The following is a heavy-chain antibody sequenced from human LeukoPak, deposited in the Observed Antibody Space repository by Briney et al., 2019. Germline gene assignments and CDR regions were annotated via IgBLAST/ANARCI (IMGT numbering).Heavy chain of an antibody. Sequence: GGSLRLSCAASGFIFSSSVMHWVRQAPGKGLEYVSGIDSSGGSIHYANSLKDRFTISRDNSKNTLYLQMGSLRAEDMAVYYCAREGHSSGHCGIFDIWGQGTMATVSS. D-gene: IGHD3-22*01. V-gene: IGHV3-64*01. CDR2: IDSSGGSI. CDR3: AREGHSSGHCGIFDI. J-gene: IGHJ3*02. CDR1: GFIFSSSV.